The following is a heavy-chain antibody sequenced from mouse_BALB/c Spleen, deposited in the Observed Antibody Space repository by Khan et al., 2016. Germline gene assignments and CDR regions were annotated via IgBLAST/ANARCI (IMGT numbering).Heavy chain of an antibody. CDR3: TRDHDGLYFDF. D-gene: IGHD1-1*01. J-gene: IGHJ2*01. Sequence: EVELVESGGGLMKPGGSLKLSCAASGFTFSDYYMYWVRQTPEKRLEWVATISDGGTYTNYPDSVKGRFTISRDKAENNLYLQMSSLKSADTAMYYCTRDHDGLYFDFWGRGTTLTVAS. CDR1: GFTFSDYY. CDR2: ISDGGTYT. V-gene: IGHV5-4*02.